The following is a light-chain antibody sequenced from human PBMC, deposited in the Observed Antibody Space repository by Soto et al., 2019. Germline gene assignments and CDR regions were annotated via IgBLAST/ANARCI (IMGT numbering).Light chain of an antibody. Sequence: DIQMTQSPSSLSASVGDRVTITCRASQSISHYLAWYQQKPGKAPKLLIYDASSLEGGIPSRFSGSGSGTKFTLTISSLQPADFATHNRQQYNSESTFGQGTKLGIK. CDR3: QQYNSEST. J-gene: IGKJ2*01. V-gene: IGKV1-5*01. CDR2: DAS. CDR1: QSISHY.